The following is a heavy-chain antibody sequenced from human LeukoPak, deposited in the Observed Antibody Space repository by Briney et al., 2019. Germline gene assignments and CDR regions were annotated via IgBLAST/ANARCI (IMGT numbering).Heavy chain of an antibody. CDR2: IIAILGIA. Sequence: SVKVSCKASGGTFSSYTISWVRQAPGQGLEWMGRIIAILGIANYAQKFQGRVTITTDKSTSTAYSELSSLRSEDTAVYYCARSVVVPAATSTNNWFDPWGQGNLVTVSS. J-gene: IGHJ5*02. CDR1: GGTFSSYT. CDR3: ARSVVVPAATSTNNWFDP. V-gene: IGHV1-69*02. D-gene: IGHD2-2*01.